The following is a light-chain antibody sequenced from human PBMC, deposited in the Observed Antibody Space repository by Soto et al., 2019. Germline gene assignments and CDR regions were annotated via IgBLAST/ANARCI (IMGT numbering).Light chain of an antibody. CDR2: DVS. Sequence: QSALTQPASVSGSPGQSITISCTGTSSDVGGYNYVSWYQHHPGKAPKLMIFDVSNRPSGVSNRFSGSKSGNTASLTISGLQAEDEADYSYSSYTASSTYVFGTGTQLTVL. J-gene: IGLJ1*01. CDR1: SSDVGGYNY. CDR3: SSYTASSTYV. V-gene: IGLV2-14*03.